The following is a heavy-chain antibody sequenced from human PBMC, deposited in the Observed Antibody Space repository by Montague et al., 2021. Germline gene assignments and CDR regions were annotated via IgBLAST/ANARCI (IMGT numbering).Heavy chain of an antibody. D-gene: IGHD6-19*01. J-gene: IGHJ4*02. CDR1: GDSVASNSVT. V-gene: IGHV6-1*01. CDR2: TYYRSKWAN. CDR3: VRQSVSGKFDY. Sequence: CAISGDSVASNSVTWHWIRQTPSIGLEWLGRTYYRSKWANDYALSVRSRITFNPDTSKNQFSLQLDSVTPEDTAVYYCVRQSVSGKFDYWGQGTRVTVSS.